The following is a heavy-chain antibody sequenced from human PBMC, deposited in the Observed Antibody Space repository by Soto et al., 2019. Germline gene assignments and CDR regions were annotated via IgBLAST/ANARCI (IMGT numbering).Heavy chain of an antibody. CDR1: GYTFTSEF. J-gene: IGHJ4*02. CDR2: IDPSSGTA. D-gene: IGHD2-2*01. Sequence: AASVKRSCKTSGYTFTSEFIHWVRQAPGQGLEWMGIIDPSSGTANYAQKFQDRITMTRDTSTTTIYMELGSLRSGDTAVYYCARDGGYCSSSSCRGGYWGQGTLVTLSS. V-gene: IGHV1-46*01. CDR3: ARDGGYCSSSSCRGGY.